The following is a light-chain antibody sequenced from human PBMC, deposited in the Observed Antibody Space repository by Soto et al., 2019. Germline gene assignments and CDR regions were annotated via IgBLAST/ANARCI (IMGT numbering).Light chain of an antibody. CDR2: DAS. Sequence: DILMTQSPSTLSASVGDRVTITCRASQSISSWLTWYQQKPGEAPKVLIYDASSLGSGVPSRFSGSGSGTKFTLTISSLQPDDFATYYCQHYNSYSEAFGQGTKVELK. CDR1: QSISSW. CDR3: QHYNSYSEA. J-gene: IGKJ1*01. V-gene: IGKV1-5*01.